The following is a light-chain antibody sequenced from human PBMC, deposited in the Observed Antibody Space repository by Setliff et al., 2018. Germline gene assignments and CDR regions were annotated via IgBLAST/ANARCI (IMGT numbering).Light chain of an antibody. CDR2: GTN. CDR3: CSYAGSYPYV. Sequence: QSVLTQPPSVSGAPGQGITISCTGTSSNIGAGYDVHWYQQLPGAAPKLLIFGTNNRPSGVPDQFSGSKSGTSASLAITGLQAADEADYYCCSYAGSYPYVFGTGTKVTVL. J-gene: IGLJ1*01. CDR1: SSNIGAGYD. V-gene: IGLV1-40*01.